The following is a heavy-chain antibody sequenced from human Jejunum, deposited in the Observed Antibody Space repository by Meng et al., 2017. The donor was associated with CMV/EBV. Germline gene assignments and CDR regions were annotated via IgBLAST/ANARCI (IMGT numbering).Heavy chain of an antibody. CDR3: ALGLYTTSWFFDL. V-gene: IGHV1-69-2*01. J-gene: IGHJ2*01. Sequence: KVSGYTYTDYYIHWVQQAPGKGLEWMGLVDTEDGKTIYAEKYQGRVTISADTSTDTIYMELSSLRSEDTAVYFCALGLYTTSWFFDLWGRGTLVTVSS. CDR1: GYTYTDYY. D-gene: IGHD1-14*01. CDR2: VDTEDGKT.